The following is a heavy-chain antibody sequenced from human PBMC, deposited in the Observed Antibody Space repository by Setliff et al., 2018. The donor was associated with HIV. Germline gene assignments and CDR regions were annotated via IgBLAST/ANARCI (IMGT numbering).Heavy chain of an antibody. Sequence: SETLSLTCSVSGGSISSSNYYGGWIRQPPGKGLEWIGSFYYSGNTYYSPSLKGRVTISIDTSKNQFSLKLTSVTAADTAFYYCARQGVDYGDPNDYWGQGTQVTVSS. V-gene: IGHV4-39*01. CDR1: GGSISSSNYY. CDR3: ARQGVDYGDPNDY. J-gene: IGHJ4*02. CDR2: FYYSGNT. D-gene: IGHD4-17*01.